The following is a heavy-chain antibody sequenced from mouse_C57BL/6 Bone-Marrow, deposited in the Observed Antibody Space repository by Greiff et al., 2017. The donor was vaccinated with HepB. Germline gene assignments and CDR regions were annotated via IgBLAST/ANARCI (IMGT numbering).Heavy chain of an antibody. CDR1: GYTFTSYW. CDR2: IHPNSGST. V-gene: IGHV1-64*01. J-gene: IGHJ2*01. CDR3: ARYGGRLCDY. D-gene: IGHD1-1*02. Sequence: QVQLQQPGAELVKPGASVKLSCKASGYTFTSYWMHWVKQRPGQGLEWIGMIHPNSGSTNYNEKYKSKDTLTEDKSSRTAYMQLSSLTAEDSAVYYCARYGGRLCDYWGQGTTLTVSS.